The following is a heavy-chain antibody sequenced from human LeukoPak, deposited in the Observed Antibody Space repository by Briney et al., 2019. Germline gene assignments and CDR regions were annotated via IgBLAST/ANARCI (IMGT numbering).Heavy chain of an antibody. V-gene: IGHV3-21*01. CDR2: ISSSSSYI. Sequence: PGGSLRLSCAASGFTFSSYSMNWVRQAPGKGLEWVSSISSSSSYIYYADSVKGRFTISRDNAKNSLYLQMNSLRAEDTAVYYCARDGIAARKRGDYWGQGTLVTVSS. D-gene: IGHD6-6*01. CDR1: GFTFSSYS. J-gene: IGHJ4*02. CDR3: ARDGIAARKRGDY.